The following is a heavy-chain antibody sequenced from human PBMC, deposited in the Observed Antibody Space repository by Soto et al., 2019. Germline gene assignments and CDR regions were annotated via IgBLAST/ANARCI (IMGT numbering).Heavy chain of an antibody. CDR3: ARAASSLGYYDFWSGYTIPYYFDY. CDR1: GGSISSYY. V-gene: IGHV4-59*01. J-gene: IGHJ4*02. Sequence: SETLSLTCTVSGGSISSYYWSWIRQPPGKGLEWIGYIYYSGSTNYNPSLKSRVTISVDTSKNQFSLKLSSVTAADTAVYYCARAASSLGYYDFWSGYTIPYYFDYWGQGTLVTVSS. CDR2: IYYSGST. D-gene: IGHD3-3*01.